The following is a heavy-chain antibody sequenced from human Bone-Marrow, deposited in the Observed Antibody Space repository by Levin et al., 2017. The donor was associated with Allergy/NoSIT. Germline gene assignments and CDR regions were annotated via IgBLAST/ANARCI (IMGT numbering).Heavy chain of an antibody. CDR3: ARIGRYFDWEKDN. J-gene: IGHJ4*02. CDR2: IDPSDSTT. CDR1: GYSFTSHW. V-gene: IGHV5-10-1*04. Sequence: RSGGSLRLSCKASGYSFTSHWISWVRQMSGRGLEWIARIDPSDSTTEYSPSFQGQVTILADKTLTTAYLQWSSLKASDTAIYYCARIGRYFDWEKDNWGQGTLVTVSS. D-gene: IGHD3-9*01.